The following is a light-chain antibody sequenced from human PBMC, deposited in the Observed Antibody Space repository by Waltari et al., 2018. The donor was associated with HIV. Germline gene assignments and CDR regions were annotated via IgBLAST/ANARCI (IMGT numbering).Light chain of an antibody. V-gene: IGLV2-11*01. CDR3: CSYAGRYSVI. J-gene: IGLJ2*01. Sequence: SALTKPRSVSGSPGQPVPISCPGTTSDVGGFLFASWYQQYPGKAPRVIIYDVNKRPSGVPDRFSGSKSDNTASLAISGLQVEDEADYYCCSYAGRYSVIFGGGTKLTVL. CDR1: TSDVGGFLF. CDR2: DVN.